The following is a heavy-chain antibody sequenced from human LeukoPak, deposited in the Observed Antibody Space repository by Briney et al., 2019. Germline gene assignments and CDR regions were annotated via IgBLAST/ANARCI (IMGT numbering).Heavy chain of an antibody. D-gene: IGHD2-15*01. CDR3: ARDRNVVGADLDY. CDR1: GFIFDNFA. Sequence: GRSLRLSCAASGFIFDNFAIHWVRQAPGKGLEWVSIVSFDGTNNFYADSVKGRFTVSRDNSKNTVYLHMNSLRPDDTAVYFCARDRNVVGADLDYWGQGTLVTVSS. J-gene: IGHJ4*02. V-gene: IGHV3-30*04. CDR2: VSFDGTNN.